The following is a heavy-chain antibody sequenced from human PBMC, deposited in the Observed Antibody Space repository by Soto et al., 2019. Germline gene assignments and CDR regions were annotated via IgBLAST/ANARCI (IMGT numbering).Heavy chain of an antibody. J-gene: IGHJ4*02. CDR1: GGSISSGGYA. CDR2: IYHSGST. D-gene: IGHD7-27*01. V-gene: IGHV4-30-2*01. CDR3: AIEPSGDKIDD. Sequence: SETLSLTCAVSGGSISSGGYACSWIRQPPGNSLEWIGYIYHSGSTYYNPSLKNRVTISVDRSKNQFTLQLRFVIAADPFVYYYAIEPSGDKIDDWRQAIKVIVSS.